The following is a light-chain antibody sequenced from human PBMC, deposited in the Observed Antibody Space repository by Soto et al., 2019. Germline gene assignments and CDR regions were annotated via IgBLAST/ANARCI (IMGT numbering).Light chain of an antibody. V-gene: IGKV3-15*01. J-gene: IGKJ5*01. CDR3: QQYNDWPPIT. CDR2: HGS. Sequence: EVVLTQSPVILSVSPGESDTLSCRASESVTRNLAWYQHIPGQAPRLLVFHGSVRATGIPARFSGSGSGTEFSLTISNLQSEDFAVYFCQQYNDWPPITFGQGTRLEIK. CDR1: ESVTRN.